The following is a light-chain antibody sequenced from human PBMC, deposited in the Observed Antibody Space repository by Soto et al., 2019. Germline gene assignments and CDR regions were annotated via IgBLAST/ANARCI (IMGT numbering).Light chain of an antibody. CDR3: GTWDSSLSVGV. J-gene: IGLJ2*01. Sequence: QAVVTQPPSVSAAPGQKVTISCYGSSSNIGHNYVCWYQQFPGTAPKLLIYDNDKRPSGIPDRFSGSKSGTSATLDITGLQTGDEADYYRGTWDSSLSVGVFGGGTKLTVL. CDR1: SSNIGHNY. V-gene: IGLV1-51*01. CDR2: DND.